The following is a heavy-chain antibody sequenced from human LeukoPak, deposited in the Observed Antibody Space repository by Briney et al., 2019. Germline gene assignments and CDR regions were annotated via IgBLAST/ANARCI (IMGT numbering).Heavy chain of an antibody. CDR2: IYYSGST. V-gene: IGHV4-59*01. CDR3: ARRGGSGRSFDS. Sequence: SETLSLTCTVSGGSISSYYWSWIRQPPGKGLEWIGYIYYSGSTNYNPSLKSRVTISVDTSKNQFSLKLSSVTAADTAVYYCARRGGSGRSFDSWGQGTLVTVSS. CDR1: GGSISSYY. D-gene: IGHD3-10*01. J-gene: IGHJ4*02.